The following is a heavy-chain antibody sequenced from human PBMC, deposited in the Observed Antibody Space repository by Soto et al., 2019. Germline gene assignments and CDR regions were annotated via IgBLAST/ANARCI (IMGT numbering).Heavy chain of an antibody. J-gene: IGHJ6*02. D-gene: IGHD1-1*01. Sequence: GGSLRLSCAASGFTFSNAWMNWVRQAPGKGLEWVGRIKSKTDGGTTDYAAPVKGRFTISRDDSKNTLYLQMNSLKTEDTAVYYCTPTIEERGYYYYYYGMDVWGQGTTVTVSS. CDR3: TPTIEERGYYYYYYGMDV. CDR1: GFTFSNAW. V-gene: IGHV3-15*07. CDR2: IKSKTDGGTT.